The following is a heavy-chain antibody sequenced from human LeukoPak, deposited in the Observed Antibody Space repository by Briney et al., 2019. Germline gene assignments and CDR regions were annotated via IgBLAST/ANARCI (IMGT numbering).Heavy chain of an antibody. Sequence: GGSLRLSCAASGFTVSSNYMSWVRQAPGKGLVWVSHINSDGSWTSYADSVKGRFTISRDNAKNLLYLQLNSLRAEDTAAYYCARGEVSGYWGQGPWSPSPQ. CDR1: GFTVSSNY. V-gene: IGHV3-74*01. CDR2: INSDGSWT. J-gene: IGHJ4*02. CDR3: ARGEVSGY. D-gene: IGHD1-26*01.